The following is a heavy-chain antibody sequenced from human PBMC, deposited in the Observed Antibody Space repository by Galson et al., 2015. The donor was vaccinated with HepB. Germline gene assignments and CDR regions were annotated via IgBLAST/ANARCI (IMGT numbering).Heavy chain of an antibody. CDR3: ARGPDIVVVPAVTYYYMDV. Sequence: SVKVSCKASGGTFSSYAISWVRQAPGQGLEWMGVIIPIFGTANYAQKFQGRVTITADESTSTAYMELSSLRSEDTAVYYCARGPDIVVVPAVTYYYMDVWGKGTTVTVSS. CDR1: GGTFSSYA. D-gene: IGHD2-2*01. CDR2: IIPIFGTA. J-gene: IGHJ6*03. V-gene: IGHV1-69*13.